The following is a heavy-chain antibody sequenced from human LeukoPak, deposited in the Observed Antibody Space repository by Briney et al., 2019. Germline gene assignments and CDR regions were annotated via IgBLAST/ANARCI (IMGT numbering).Heavy chain of an antibody. Sequence: SQTLSLTCTVSGGSISSGGYYWSWIRQHPGKGLERIGYIYYSGSTYHNPSLKSRVTISVDTSKNQFSLKLSSVTAADTAVYYCARDRRGGGVRGVNHDAFDIWGQGTMVTVSS. V-gene: IGHV4-31*03. CDR2: IYYSGST. J-gene: IGHJ3*02. D-gene: IGHD3-10*01. CDR3: ARDRRGGGVRGVNHDAFDI. CDR1: GGSISSGGYY.